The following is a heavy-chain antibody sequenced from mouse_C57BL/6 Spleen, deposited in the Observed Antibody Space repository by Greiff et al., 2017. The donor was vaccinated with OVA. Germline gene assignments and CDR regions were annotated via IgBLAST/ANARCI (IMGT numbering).Heavy chain of an antibody. V-gene: IGHV1-15*01. CDR1: GYTFTDYE. D-gene: IGHD2-4*01. CDR2: LDPETGGT. J-gene: IGHJ1*03. CDR3: TRWEDYEGWYFDV. Sequence: VQLQESGAELVRPGASVTLSCKASGYTFTDYEMHWVKQTPVHGLEWIGALDPETGGTAYNQKFKGKAILTADKSSSTAYMELRSLTSEDSAVDYCTRWEDYEGWYFDVWGTGTTVTVSS.